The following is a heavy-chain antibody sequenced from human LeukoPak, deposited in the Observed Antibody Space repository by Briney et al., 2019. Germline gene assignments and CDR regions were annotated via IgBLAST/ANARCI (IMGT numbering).Heavy chain of an antibody. Sequence: GGSLRLSCATSGFAFSTQGMHWVRQAPGKGLEWVAAIWHDGNNKYYVDSVKGRFTISRDNSKNTVYLQMSSLRVEDTAVYYCARDLLPMTKAGVVNDWGQRSLVIVSA. CDR1: GFAFSTQG. CDR2: IWHDGNNK. D-gene: IGHD3-3*01. V-gene: IGHV3-33*01. J-gene: IGHJ4*02. CDR3: ARDLLPMTKAGVVND.